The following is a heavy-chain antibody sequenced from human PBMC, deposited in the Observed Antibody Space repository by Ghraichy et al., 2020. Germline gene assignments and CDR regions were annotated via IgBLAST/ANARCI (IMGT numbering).Heavy chain of an antibody. J-gene: IGHJ4*02. CDR1: GGSFSGYY. CDR3: ASIPRGSLDY. CDR2: INHSGST. D-gene: IGHD3-16*01. V-gene: IGHV4-34*01. Sequence: PETLSLTCAVYGGSFSGYYWSWIRQPPGKGLEWIGEINHSGSTNYNPSLKSRVTISVDTSKNQFSLKLSSVTAADTAVYYCASIPRGSLDYWGQGTLVTVSS.